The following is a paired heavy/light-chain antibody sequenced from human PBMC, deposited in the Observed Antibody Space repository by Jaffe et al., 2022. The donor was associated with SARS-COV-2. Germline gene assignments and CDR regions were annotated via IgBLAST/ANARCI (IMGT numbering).Heavy chain of an antibody. CDR1: GFSLKNARMG. J-gene: IGHJ3*02. CDR3: ARTQIYCSGPSCYPFAFDI. Sequence: QVTLKESGPVLVKPTETFTLTCTVSGFSLKNARMGVTWVRQPPGKALEWIAHILSNEEKSFSTSLKNRLTISRDTSKSQVVLTMANVDPVDTATYYCARTQIYCSGPSCYPFAFDIWGQGTVVTVSS. V-gene: IGHV2-26*01. CDR2: ILSNEEK. D-gene: IGHD2-2*01.
Light chain of an antibody. Sequence: QTVVTQEPSLTVSPGGTVTLTCASSTGAVTSDHNPNWFQQKPGQAPRALIYSTYNKHSWTPARFSGSLLGGKAALTLSGVQPEDEADYYCLLYYGGAQGVFGGGTKLTVL. V-gene: IGLV7-43*01. CDR1: TGAVTSDHN. CDR2: STY. J-gene: IGLJ2*01. CDR3: LLYYGGAQGV.